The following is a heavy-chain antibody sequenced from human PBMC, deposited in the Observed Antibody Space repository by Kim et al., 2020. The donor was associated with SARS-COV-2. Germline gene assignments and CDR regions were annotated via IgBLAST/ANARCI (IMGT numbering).Heavy chain of an antibody. Sequence: ASVKVSCKASGYTFTSYDINWVRQATGQGLEWMGWMNPNSGNTGYAQKCQGRVTMTRNTSISTAYMELSSLRSEDTAVYYCARGHLKSIVVVIAPRPYYYMDVWGKGTTVTVSS. CDR2: MNPNSGNT. D-gene: IGHD2-21*01. V-gene: IGHV1-8*01. J-gene: IGHJ6*03. CDR1: GYTFTSYD. CDR3: ARGHLKSIVVVIAPRPYYYMDV.